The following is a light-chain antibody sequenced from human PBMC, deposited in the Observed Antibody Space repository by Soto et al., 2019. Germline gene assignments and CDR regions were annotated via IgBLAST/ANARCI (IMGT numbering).Light chain of an antibody. CDR3: QQSYSTPYT. Sequence: DIQMTQSPSSLSASIGDSVSITCRAGQSISLYLNWYQQKPGKAPNLLIYDASSLQSGVPSRFSGSGSGTDFTLTIRILQPEDFATYYCQQSYSTPYTFGQGTKLEIK. CDR2: DAS. V-gene: IGKV1-39*01. CDR1: QSISLY. J-gene: IGKJ2*01.